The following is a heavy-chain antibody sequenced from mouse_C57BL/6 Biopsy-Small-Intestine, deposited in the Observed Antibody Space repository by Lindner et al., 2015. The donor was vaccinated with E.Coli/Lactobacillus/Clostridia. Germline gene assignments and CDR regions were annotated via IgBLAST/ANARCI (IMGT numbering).Heavy chain of an antibody. Sequence: SVKVSCKASGYTFRDYDINWVRQAPGQGLEWMGQINVYSGFTKSAQKVQDRVTMTTDTSTSTAYMELRSLRSDDTAVYFCARDRGWGYFDYWGQGTLVTVSS. V-gene: IGHV1-84*02. CDR1: GYTFRDYD. CDR3: ARDRGWGYFDY. CDR2: INVYSGFT. D-gene: IGHD1-2*01. J-gene: IGHJ2*01.